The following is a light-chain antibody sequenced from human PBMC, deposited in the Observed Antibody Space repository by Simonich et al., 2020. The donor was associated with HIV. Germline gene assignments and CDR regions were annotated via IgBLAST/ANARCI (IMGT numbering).Light chain of an antibody. V-gene: IGKV4-1*01. Sequence: DIVMTQSPDSLAVSLGERATINCKSSQSILKRSNNKNYLAWDQQKAGQPPKLLIDWASTRESGVPDRFSGSGSGTDFTLTISSLQAEDVAVYYCQQYYITPHTFGQGTKVEIK. CDR2: WAS. J-gene: IGKJ1*01. CDR3: QQYYITPHT. CDR1: QSILKRSNNKNY.